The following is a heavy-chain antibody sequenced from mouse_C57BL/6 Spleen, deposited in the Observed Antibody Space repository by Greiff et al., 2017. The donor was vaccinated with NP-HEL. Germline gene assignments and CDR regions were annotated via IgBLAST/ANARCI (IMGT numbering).Heavy chain of an antibody. CDR3: ARDQWGYAMDY. CDR2: INYDGSST. J-gene: IGHJ4*01. CDR1: GFTFSDYY. V-gene: IGHV5-16*01. Sequence: EVQLVESEGGLVQPGSSMKLSCTASGFTFSDYYMAWVRQVPEKGLEWVANINYDGSSTYYLDSLKSRFIISRDNAKNILYLQMSSLKSEDTATYYCARDQWGYAMDYWGQGTSVTVSS.